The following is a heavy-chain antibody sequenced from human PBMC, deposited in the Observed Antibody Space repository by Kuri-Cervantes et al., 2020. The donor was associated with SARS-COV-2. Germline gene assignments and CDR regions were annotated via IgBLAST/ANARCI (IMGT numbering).Heavy chain of an antibody. CDR2: IRYDGSNK. CDR1: GFTFSSYA. CDR3: ARAYCSSTSCYDWGDNWFDP. J-gene: IGHJ5*02. D-gene: IGHD2-2*01. Sequence: GESLKISCAASGFTFSSYAMHWVRQAPGKGLEWVAFIRYDGSNKYYADSVKGRVTISRDNSKNTLYLQMNSLRAEDTAVYYCARAYCSSTSCYDWGDNWFDPWGQGTLVTVSS. V-gene: IGHV3-30*02.